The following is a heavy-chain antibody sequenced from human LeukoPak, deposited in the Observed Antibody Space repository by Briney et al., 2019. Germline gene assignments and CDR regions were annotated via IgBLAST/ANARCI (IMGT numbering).Heavy chain of an antibody. V-gene: IGHV1-18*01. D-gene: IGHD1-1*01. CDR3: ARRVYLLEGTDGYYFDY. CDR2: ISAYNGNT. Sequence: ASVKVSCKASGYTFTSYGISWVRQAPGQGLEWMGWISAYNGNTNYAQKLQGRVTMTTDTSTSTAYMELRSLRSDDTAMYYCARRVYLLEGTDGYYFDYWGQGTLVTVSS. CDR1: GYTFTSYG. J-gene: IGHJ4*02.